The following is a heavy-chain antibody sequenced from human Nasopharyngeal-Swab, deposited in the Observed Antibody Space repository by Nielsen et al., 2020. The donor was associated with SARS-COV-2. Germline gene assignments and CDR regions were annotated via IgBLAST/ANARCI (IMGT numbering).Heavy chain of an antibody. CDR3: AREILYCGSDCKYLFED. CDR2: IYHSGSI. CDR1: GGSITSYS. J-gene: IGHJ4*02. D-gene: IGHD2-21*01. V-gene: IGHV4-59*01. Sequence: SETLSLTCNVSGGSITSYSWSWIRQPPGKGLEWIANIYHSGSINYNPSLKSRVSISLDASSNHLSLRLSSVTPADTAIYYCAREILYCGSDCKYLFEDWGQGTLVTVSS.